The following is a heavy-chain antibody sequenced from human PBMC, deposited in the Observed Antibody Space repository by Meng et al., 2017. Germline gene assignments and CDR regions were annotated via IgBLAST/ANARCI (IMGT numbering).Heavy chain of an antibody. CDR3: ATTLNYDFWSGFYY. CDR1: GYTFNNYA. Sequence: QVQRVQSEAEVKKPGDSVKISCKASGYTFNNYAMHWVRQAPGQRLEWMGWINAGNGDTKFSQKFQGRVSISRDTSASTAYMELRSLRFEDTAVYYCATTLNYDFWSGFYYWGQGTLVTVSS. J-gene: IGHJ4*02. V-gene: IGHV1-3*01. CDR2: INAGNGDT. D-gene: IGHD3-3*01.